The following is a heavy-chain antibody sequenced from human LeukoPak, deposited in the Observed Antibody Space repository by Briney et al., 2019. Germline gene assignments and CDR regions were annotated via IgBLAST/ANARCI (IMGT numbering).Heavy chain of an antibody. Sequence: SETLSLTCAVYGGSFSGYYWSWIRQPPGKGLEWIGEINHSGSTNYNPSLKSRVTISVDTSKNQFSLKLSSVTAADTAVYYCARRPRLATVVTRRYYFDYWGQGTQVTVSS. V-gene: IGHV4-34*01. J-gene: IGHJ4*02. CDR3: ARRPRLATVVTRRYYFDY. CDR1: GGSFSGYY. D-gene: IGHD4-23*01. CDR2: INHSGST.